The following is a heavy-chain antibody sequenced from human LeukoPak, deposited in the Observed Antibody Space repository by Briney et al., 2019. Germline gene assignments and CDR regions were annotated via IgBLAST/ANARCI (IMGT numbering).Heavy chain of an antibody. CDR1: GGSFSGYY. CDR3: ARLVVPAGYYYYMDV. D-gene: IGHD2-2*01. J-gene: IGHJ6*03. Sequence: SETLSLTCAVYGGSFSGYYWSWIRQPPGKGLEWIGEINHSGSTNYNPSLKSRVTISVDTSKNQFSLKLSSVTAADTAVYYCARLVVPAGYYYYMDVWGKGTTVTVSS. CDR2: INHSGST. V-gene: IGHV4-34*01.